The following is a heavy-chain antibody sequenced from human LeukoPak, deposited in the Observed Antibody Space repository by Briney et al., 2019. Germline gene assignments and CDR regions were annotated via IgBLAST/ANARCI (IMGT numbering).Heavy chain of an antibody. CDR1: GGSISSYY. CDR3: ARADDYGDFRFDY. D-gene: IGHD4-17*01. CDR2: IYYSGST. Sequence: SETLSLTCTVSGGSISSYYWSWIRQPPGKGLEWIGYIYYSGSTNYNPSLKSRVTISVDTSKNQFSLKLSSVTAADTAVYYRARADDYGDFRFDYWGQGTLVTVSS. J-gene: IGHJ4*02. V-gene: IGHV4-59*01.